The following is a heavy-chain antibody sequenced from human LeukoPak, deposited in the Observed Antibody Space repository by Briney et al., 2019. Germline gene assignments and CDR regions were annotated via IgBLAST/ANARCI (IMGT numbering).Heavy chain of an antibody. V-gene: IGHV3-7*01. J-gene: IGHJ4*02. Sequence: GGSLRLSCAASGFTFSSYWMSWVRQAPGKGLEWVANIKQDGSEKYYVDSVKGRFTIFRDNAKNSLYLQMNSLRAEDTAVYYCARDTEIRGYSYAPDYWGQGTLVTVSS. CDR3: ARDTEIRGYSYAPDY. CDR1: GFTFSSYW. CDR2: IKQDGSEK. D-gene: IGHD5-18*01.